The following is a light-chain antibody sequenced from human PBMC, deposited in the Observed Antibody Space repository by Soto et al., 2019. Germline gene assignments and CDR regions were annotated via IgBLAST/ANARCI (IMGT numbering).Light chain of an antibody. J-gene: IGLJ2*01. Sequence: QSVLTQPPSAAGSPGQSVIISCTGTSSDVGGYNYVSWYQEQHPGKAPKLMIYEVSKRPSGVPDRFSGSKSGNTAFLTVSGLQAEDEADYYCSSYAGGNVVFGGGTQLTVL. V-gene: IGLV2-8*01. CDR3: SSYAGGNVV. CDR2: EVS. CDR1: SSDVGGYNY.